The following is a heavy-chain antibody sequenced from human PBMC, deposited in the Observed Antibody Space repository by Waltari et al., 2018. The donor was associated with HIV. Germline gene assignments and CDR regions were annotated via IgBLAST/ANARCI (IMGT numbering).Heavy chain of an antibody. CDR3: AKDQRF. D-gene: IGHD3-3*01. Sequence: EVQLLESGGGVVQPGGSQRLSCAASGFALSTYVMSWVRQAPGKGLEWVSSISSDGTSTYYADSVKGRFTTSRDNSQNTLYLQVNNLRVDDTAVYYCAKDQRFWGQGTLVTVSS. CDR1: GFALSTYV. V-gene: IGHV3-23*01. CDR2: ISSDGTST. J-gene: IGHJ4*02.